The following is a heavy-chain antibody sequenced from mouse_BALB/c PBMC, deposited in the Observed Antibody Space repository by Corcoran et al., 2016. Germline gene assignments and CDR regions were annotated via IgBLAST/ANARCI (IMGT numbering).Heavy chain of an antibody. CDR2: IYWDDDK. V-gene: IGHV8-12*01. J-gene: IGHJ2*01. CDR3: ARSGNYFDY. Sequence: QVTLKETGPGILQPSQTLRLTCSFSGFSLSTSGLGVSWIRQPSGKGLEWLAHIYWDDDKRYNPSLKSRLTISKDTSSNQVFLKITSVDTADTATYYCARSGNYFDYWGQGTTLTVSS. CDR1: GFSLSTSGLG. D-gene: IGHD1-1*02.